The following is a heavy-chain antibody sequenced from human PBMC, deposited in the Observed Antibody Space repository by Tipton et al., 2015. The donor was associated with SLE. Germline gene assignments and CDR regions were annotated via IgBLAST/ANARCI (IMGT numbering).Heavy chain of an antibody. CDR3: AKDREGARDFDY. Sequence: GSLRLSCAASGFTFSSYGMHWVRQAPGKGLEWVAFIRYDGSNKYYADSVKGRFTISRDNSKNTLYLQMNSLRAEDTAVYYCAKDREGARDFDYWGQGTLVTVSS. V-gene: IGHV3-30*02. D-gene: IGHD1-26*01. CDR2: IRYDGSNK. CDR1: GFTFSSYG. J-gene: IGHJ4*02.